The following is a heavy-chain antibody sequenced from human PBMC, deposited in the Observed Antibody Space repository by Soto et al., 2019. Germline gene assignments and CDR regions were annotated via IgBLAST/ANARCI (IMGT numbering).Heavy chain of an antibody. J-gene: IGHJ6*02. CDR1: GYTFTSYG. D-gene: IGHD6-19*01. Sequence: ASVKVSCKASGYTFTSYGISWVRQAPGQGLEWMGWISAYNGNTNYAQKLQGRVTMTTDTSTSTAYMELRSLRSDDTAVYYCAREELGKQWLVLYYYGMDVWGQGTTVTVSS. V-gene: IGHV1-18*01. CDR3: AREELGKQWLVLYYYGMDV. CDR2: ISAYNGNT.